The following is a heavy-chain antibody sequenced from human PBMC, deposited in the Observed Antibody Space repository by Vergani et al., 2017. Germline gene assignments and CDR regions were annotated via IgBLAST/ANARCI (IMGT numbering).Heavy chain of an antibody. CDR1: GGSISSSSYY. Sequence: QLQLQESGPGLVKPSETLSLTCTVSGGSISSSSYYWGWIRQPPGKGLEWIGSIYYSGSTYYNPSLKSRVTISVDTSKNQFSLKLSSVTAADTAVYYCARHYKGDYYYYGMDVWGQGTTVTVSS. V-gene: IGHV4-39*01. CDR3: ARHYKGDYYYYGMDV. J-gene: IGHJ6*02. D-gene: IGHD3-10*01. CDR2: IYYSGST.